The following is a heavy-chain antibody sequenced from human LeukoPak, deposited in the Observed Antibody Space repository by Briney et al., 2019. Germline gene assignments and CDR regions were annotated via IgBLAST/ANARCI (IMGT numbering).Heavy chain of an antibody. Sequence: SETLSLTCAVYGGSFSGYYWSWIRKPPGKGLEWIGEINHSGSTNYNPSLKSRVTISVDTSKNQFSLKLSSVTAADTAVYYCARTIVVVPAAIGGSGMDVWGQGTTVTVSS. CDR3: ARTIVVVPAAIGGSGMDV. V-gene: IGHV4-34*01. CDR2: INHSGST. D-gene: IGHD2-2*02. J-gene: IGHJ6*02. CDR1: GGSFSGYY.